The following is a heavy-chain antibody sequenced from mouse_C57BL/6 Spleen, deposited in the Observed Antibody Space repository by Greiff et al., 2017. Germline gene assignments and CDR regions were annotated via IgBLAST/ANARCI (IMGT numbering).Heavy chain of an antibody. CDR2: IYPRSGST. Sequence: SGAELARPGASVKLSCKASGYTFTGYGMSWVKQRPGQGLEWIGEIYPRSGSTSYNQKFKGKATLTADKSSSTAYMALRSLTSEDSAVYFCAIYSSGHYAMDYGGQGPSVTVSS. V-gene: IGHV1-81*01. D-gene: IGHD3-2*02. CDR3: AIYSSGHYAMDY. CDR1: GYTFTGYG. J-gene: IGHJ4*01.